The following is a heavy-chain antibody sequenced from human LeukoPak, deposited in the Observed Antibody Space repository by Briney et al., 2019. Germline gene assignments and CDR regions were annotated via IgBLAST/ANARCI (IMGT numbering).Heavy chain of an antibody. J-gene: IGHJ4*02. CDR2: ITTYNGNR. Sequence: ASVKVSCKASGYTLSDYGISWVRQAPGQGLEWVGWITTYNGNRKYAEKFQGRVTMTTDTSTSTYYMEMRSLRSDDTAIYYCARDCSNGVCFPRDYWGQGTPITVST. CDR1: GYTLSDYG. V-gene: IGHV1-18*01. D-gene: IGHD2-8*01. CDR3: ARDCSNGVCFPRDY.